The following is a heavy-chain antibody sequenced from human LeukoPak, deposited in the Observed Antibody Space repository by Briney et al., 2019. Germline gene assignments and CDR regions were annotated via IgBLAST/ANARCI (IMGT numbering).Heavy chain of an antibody. Sequence: GESLKISCKASGYSFTTNWIGWVRQMPGQGLEWMGIIFPGDSDTLYTPSFQGQVIISADKSTNTAYLQWRSLKASDTAMYFCAKSSFRGAVAAAGVDFWGQGTLVTVSS. V-gene: IGHV5-51*01. CDR1: GYSFTTNW. J-gene: IGHJ4*02. CDR3: AKSSFRGAVAAAGVDF. D-gene: IGHD6-13*01. CDR2: IFPGDSDT.